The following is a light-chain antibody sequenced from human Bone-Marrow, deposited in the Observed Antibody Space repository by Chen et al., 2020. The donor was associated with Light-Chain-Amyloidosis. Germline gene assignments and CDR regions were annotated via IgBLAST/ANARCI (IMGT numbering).Light chain of an antibody. CDR3: QQYNNWPLT. Sequence: EIVMTQSPATLSVSPGERATLSCRASQSVSSNLAWYQQKPGQAPRRLIYGASTRATGIPARFSGSGSGTEFTLTISSLQSEEFAVYYCQQYNNWPLTFGGGTKVEIK. J-gene: IGKJ4*01. CDR1: QSVSSN. V-gene: IGKV3-15*01. CDR2: GAS.